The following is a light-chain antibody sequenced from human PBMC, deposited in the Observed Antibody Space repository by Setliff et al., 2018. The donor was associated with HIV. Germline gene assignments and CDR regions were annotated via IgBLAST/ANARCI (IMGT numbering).Light chain of an antibody. J-gene: IGLJ1*01. CDR1: SSDVDGYNY. CDR3: NSYTTSGTRV. V-gene: IGLV2-14*01. Sequence: QSALTQPPSASGSPGQSVTISCTGTSSDVDGYNYVSWYQQHPGKAPKLIIYEVTNRPSGVSDRFSGSKSVNTASLTISGLQTEDEADYYCNSYTTSGTRVFGTGTKVTVL. CDR2: EVT.